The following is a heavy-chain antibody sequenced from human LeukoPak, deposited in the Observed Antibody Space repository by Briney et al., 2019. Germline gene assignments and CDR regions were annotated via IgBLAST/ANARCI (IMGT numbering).Heavy chain of an antibody. V-gene: IGHV3-30*04. CDR3: ARDSRLKWNGYCFDY. Sequence: GGSLRLSCTASGFTFSSYSIHWVRQAPGKGLEWVALISFDGKKTDYADSVKGRFTFSRDNSKNTLSLQMSDLRAEDTAMYICARDSRLKWNGYCFDYWGQGILVTVSS. D-gene: IGHD2-2*03. CDR2: ISFDGKKT. J-gene: IGHJ4*02. CDR1: GFTFSSYS.